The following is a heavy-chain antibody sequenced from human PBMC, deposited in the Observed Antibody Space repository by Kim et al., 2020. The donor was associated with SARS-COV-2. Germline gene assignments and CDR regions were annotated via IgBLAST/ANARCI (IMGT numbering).Heavy chain of an antibody. CDR3: VKDRGNYASGSPNPDYGMDV. CDR2: ISNDEGNK. CDR1: GFTFRSYG. J-gene: IGHJ6*02. D-gene: IGHD3-10*01. V-gene: IGHV3-30*18. Sequence: GGSLRLSCEASGFTFRSYGMHWVRQAPGKGLEWVAVISNDEGNKFYEDSVKGRFTISRDNSKDTLYLQMNTLRPEDTAVYYCVKDRGNYASGSPNPDYGMDVWGQGATVAVPS.